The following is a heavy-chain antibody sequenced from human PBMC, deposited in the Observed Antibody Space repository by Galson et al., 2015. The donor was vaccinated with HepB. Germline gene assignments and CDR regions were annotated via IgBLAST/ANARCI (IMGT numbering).Heavy chain of an antibody. CDR3: ARERGYSFPRGYGMDV. D-gene: IGHD5-18*01. Sequence: TLSLTCTVSGGSISSGGYYWSWIRQHPGKGLEWIGYIYYSGSTYYNPSLKSRVTISVDTSKNQFSLKLSSVTAADTAVYYCARERGYSFPRGYGMDVWGQGTTVTVSS. J-gene: IGHJ6*02. CDR1: GGSISSGGYY. CDR2: IYYSGST. V-gene: IGHV4-31*03.